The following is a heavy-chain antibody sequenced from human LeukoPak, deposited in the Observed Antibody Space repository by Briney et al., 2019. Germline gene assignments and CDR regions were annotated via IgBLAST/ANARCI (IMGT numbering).Heavy chain of an antibody. J-gene: IGHJ4*02. CDR3: ARDVIAVAVGPVRVDIDC. V-gene: IGHV1-18*01. CDR2: ISAYNGNT. CDR1: GGTFSSYG. D-gene: IGHD6-19*01. Sequence: VASVKVSCKASGGTFSSYGISWVRQAPGQGLEWMGWISAYNGNTNYAQKLQGRVTMTTDTSTSTAYMELRSLRSDDTAVYYCARDVIAVAVGPVRVDIDCWGQGTLVTVSS.